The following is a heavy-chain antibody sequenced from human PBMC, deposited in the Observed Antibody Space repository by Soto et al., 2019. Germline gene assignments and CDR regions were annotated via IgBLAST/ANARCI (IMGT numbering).Heavy chain of an antibody. CDR3: ARDGNYGDYYYGMDV. CDR2: ISAYNGNT. Sequence: ASVKVSCKASGYTFTSYGISWVRQAPGQGLEWMGWISAYNGNTNYAQKLQGRVTMTTDTSTSTAYMELRSLRSDDTAVYYCARDGNYGDYYYGMDVWGQGTTVTVSS. J-gene: IGHJ6*02. D-gene: IGHD4-17*01. V-gene: IGHV1-18*01. CDR1: GYTFTSYG.